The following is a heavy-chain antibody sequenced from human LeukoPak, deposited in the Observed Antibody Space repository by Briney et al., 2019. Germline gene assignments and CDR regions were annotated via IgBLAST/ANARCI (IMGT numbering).Heavy chain of an antibody. CDR1: GYTFTSYD. Sequence: ASVKVSCKASGYTFTSYDINWVRQATGQGLEWMGWMNPNSGNTGYAQKFQGRVTMTRNTSISTAYMELSSLRSEDTAVYYCATSRGYSANIDYWGQGTLVTVSS. D-gene: IGHD2-15*01. V-gene: IGHV1-8*01. CDR3: ATSRGYSANIDY. CDR2: MNPNSGNT. J-gene: IGHJ4*02.